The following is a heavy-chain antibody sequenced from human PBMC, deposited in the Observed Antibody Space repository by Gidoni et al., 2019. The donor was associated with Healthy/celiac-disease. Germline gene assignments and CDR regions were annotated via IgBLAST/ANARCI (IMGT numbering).Heavy chain of an antibody. D-gene: IGHD6-19*01. CDR2: IKQDGSEK. J-gene: IGHJ4*02. V-gene: IGHV3-7*03. CDR3: ARAVAGIHADY. CDR1: GFTFSSYW. Sequence: EVQLVESGGGLVQPGGSLRLSCAASGFTFSSYWMSWVRQAPGKGLEWVANIKQDGSEKYYVDSVKGRFTISRDNAKNSLYLQMNSLRAGDTAVYYCARAVAGIHADYWGQGTLVTVSS.